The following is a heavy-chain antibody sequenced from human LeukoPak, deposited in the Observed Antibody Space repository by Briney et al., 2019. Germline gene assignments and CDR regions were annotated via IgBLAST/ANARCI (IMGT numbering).Heavy chain of an antibody. V-gene: IGHV1-18*01. Sequence: ASVKVSCKASGYTFTSYGISWVRQARGQGLEWMGWTSTYNDGKNYAQSLQGRITMTADTSTNTAYMELSSLRSDDTAVYYCGAGHPRVDYWGQGTLVTVSS. J-gene: IGHJ4*02. CDR3: GAGHPRVDY. CDR1: GYTFTSYG. CDR2: TSTYNDGK.